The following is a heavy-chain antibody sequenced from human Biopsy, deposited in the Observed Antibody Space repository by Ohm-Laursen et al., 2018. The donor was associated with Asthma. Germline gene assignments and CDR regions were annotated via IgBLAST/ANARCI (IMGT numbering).Heavy chain of an antibody. V-gene: IGHV1-2*04. CDR3: ARAPYSDAIDS. J-gene: IGHJ4*02. D-gene: IGHD1-26*01. CDR2: ISLNTGDA. CDR1: GYTFSNYA. Sequence: ASVKASCKSSGYTFSNYAISCVRQAPGQGLEWMGWISLNTGDANLAQKFRGWVTMTRDTSISTAYLVLSGLKSHDTAVYYCARAPYSDAIDSWGQGTLVAVSS.